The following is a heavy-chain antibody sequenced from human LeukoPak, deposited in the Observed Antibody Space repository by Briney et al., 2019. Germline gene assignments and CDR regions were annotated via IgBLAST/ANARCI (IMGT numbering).Heavy chain of an antibody. CDR3: ARDRSANSRVYYFDH. J-gene: IGHJ4*02. D-gene: IGHD4/OR15-4a*01. Sequence: GRSLRLSCAAPGFTFSSYAMHWVRQAPGKGLEWVAIISYDGSNRFQAESVKGRFTISRDNSKNTLYLQMNSLSAEDTAVYYCARDRSANSRVYYFDHWGLGTLVTVSS. V-gene: IGHV3-30-3*01. CDR2: ISYDGSNR. CDR1: GFTFSSYA.